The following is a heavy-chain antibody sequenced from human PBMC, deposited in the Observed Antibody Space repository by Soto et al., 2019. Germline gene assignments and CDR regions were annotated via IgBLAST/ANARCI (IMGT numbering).Heavy chain of an antibody. CDR2: ISPKSGGT. D-gene: IGHD3-9*01. V-gene: IGHV1-2*02. CDR3: ARPPGYVSDWYYFDL. Sequence: ASVNVSCKASGYTFTGYYMHWVRQAPGQGFECMGRISPKSGGTNYAQKFQGRVTMTWDTSLNTAYMELSSLMFEDTAVYYCARPPGYVSDWYYFDLWGQGTLVTVSS. CDR1: GYTFTGYY. J-gene: IGHJ4*02.